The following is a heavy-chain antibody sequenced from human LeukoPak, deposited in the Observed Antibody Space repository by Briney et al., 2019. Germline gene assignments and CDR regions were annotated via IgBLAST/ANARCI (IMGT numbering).Heavy chain of an antibody. Sequence: GGSLRLSCAASGFTFSNSAPSWVRQAPGKGLEWVSTISRSGVATYYANSVKGRFTISRDNSKNTVYVQMNSLRAEDTAIYYCAKHSHDGSAPYYEVQLDYWGQGTLVTVSS. J-gene: IGHJ4*02. CDR3: AKHSHDGSAPYYEVQLDY. CDR2: ISRSGVAT. V-gene: IGHV3-23*01. CDR1: GFTFSNSA. D-gene: IGHD3-22*01.